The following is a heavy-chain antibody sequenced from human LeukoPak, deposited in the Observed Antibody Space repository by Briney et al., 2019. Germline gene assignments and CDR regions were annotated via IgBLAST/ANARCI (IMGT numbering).Heavy chain of an antibody. V-gene: IGHV4-4*08. D-gene: IGHD6-13*01. CDR2: IYTSGST. Sequence: PSETLSLTCTVSGGSISSYYWSWIRQPPGKGLEWIGRIYTSGSTNYNPSLKSRVTISVDTSKNQFSLKLSSVTAADTAVYYCARSYSSSWYDYWGQGTLVTVSS. CDR1: GGSISSYY. CDR3: ARSYSSSWYDY. J-gene: IGHJ4*02.